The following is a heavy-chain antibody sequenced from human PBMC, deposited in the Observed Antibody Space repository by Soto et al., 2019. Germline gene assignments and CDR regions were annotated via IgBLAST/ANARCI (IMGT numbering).Heavy chain of an antibody. Sequence: SVTMCVTCTVAGGYIISGGCYWSWIRQHPGKGLEWIGYIYYSGSTYYNPSLKSRVTISVDTSKNQFSLKLSSVTAADTAVYYCARGDYDFWSGYGQGHDAFDIWGQGTMVTVSS. CDR1: GGYIISGGCY. D-gene: IGHD3-3*01. V-gene: IGHV4-31*02. CDR2: IYYSGST. CDR3: ARGDYDFWSGYGQGHDAFDI. J-gene: IGHJ3*02.